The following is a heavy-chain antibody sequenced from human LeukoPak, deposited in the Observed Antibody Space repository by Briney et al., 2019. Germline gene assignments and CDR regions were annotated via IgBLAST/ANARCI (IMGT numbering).Heavy chain of an antibody. CDR3: ARLSALRGFGSNWRDTRTSEKLRRSNWFDP. J-gene: IGHJ5*02. V-gene: IGHV3-66*04. CDR1: GFTVSSNY. Sequence: GGSLRLSCAASGFTVSSNYMSWVRQAPGKGLEWVSVIYSGGSTYYADSVKGRFTISRDNSKNTLYLQMNSLRAEDTAVYYCARLSALRGFGSNWRDTRTSEKLRRSNWFDPWGQGTLVTVSS. D-gene: IGHD6-13*01. CDR2: IYSGGST.